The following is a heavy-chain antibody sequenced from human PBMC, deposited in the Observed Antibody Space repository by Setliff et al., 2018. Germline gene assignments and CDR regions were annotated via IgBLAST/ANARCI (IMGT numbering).Heavy chain of an antibody. V-gene: IGHV1-46*01. D-gene: IGHD3-16*01. Sequence: ASVKVSCKASGYTFTSYYMHWVRQAPGQGLEWMGIINPSCGSTSYAQKFQGRVTMTRDTSTSTVYMELSSLRSEDTAVYYCARGLDYDYAWGIPIDIWGQGTMVTVSS. CDR3: ARGLDYDYAWGIPIDI. CDR2: INPSCGST. J-gene: IGHJ3*02. CDR1: GYTFTSYY.